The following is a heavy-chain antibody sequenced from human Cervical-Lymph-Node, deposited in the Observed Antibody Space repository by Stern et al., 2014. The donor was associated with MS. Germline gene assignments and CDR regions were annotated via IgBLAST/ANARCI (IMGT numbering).Heavy chain of an antibody. Sequence: VQLEESGAEVKKPGASLKISWKGSGYSFTNYWIGWVRQMPGKGLEWMGIISPGDSDPRCAPSFQGQVTISADKSISTAYLQWSSLKSSDTAMYYCATPYGGNPLDYWGQGTLVTVSS. CDR3: ATPYGGNPLDY. V-gene: IGHV5-51*01. D-gene: IGHD4-23*01. CDR1: GYSFTNYW. CDR2: ISPGDSDP. J-gene: IGHJ4*02.